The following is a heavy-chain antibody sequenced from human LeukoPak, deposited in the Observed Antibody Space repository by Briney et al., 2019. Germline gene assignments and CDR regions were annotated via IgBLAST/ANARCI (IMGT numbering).Heavy chain of an antibody. CDR1: GGSFSGYY. D-gene: IGHD5-18*01. CDR3: ARGSSLDTAMVTFGY. Sequence: SETLSLTCAVYGGSFSGYYWSWIRQPPGKGLEWIGEINHSGSTNYNPSLKSRVTISVDTSKNQFSLKLSSVTAADTAVYYCARGSSLDTAMVTFGYWGQGTLVTVSS. J-gene: IGHJ4*02. CDR2: INHSGST. V-gene: IGHV4-34*01.